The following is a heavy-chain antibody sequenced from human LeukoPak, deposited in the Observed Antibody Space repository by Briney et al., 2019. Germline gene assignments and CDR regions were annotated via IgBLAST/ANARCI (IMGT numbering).Heavy chain of an antibody. CDR2: ITWNSGNI. CDR1: GFIFHDYV. J-gene: IGHJ4*02. D-gene: IGHD3-16*01. V-gene: IGHV3-9*01. Sequence: GGSLRLSCTASGFIFHDYVMHWVRQAPGKGLEWVSGITWNSGNIVYADSVKGRFTISRDNAKNSLYLQMNSLRAEDTALYYCATNGGGKSGSGNFDYWGQGTLVTASS. CDR3: ATNGGGKSGSGNFDY.